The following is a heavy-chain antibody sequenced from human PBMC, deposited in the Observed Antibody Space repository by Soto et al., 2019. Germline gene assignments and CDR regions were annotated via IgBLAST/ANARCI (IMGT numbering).Heavy chain of an antibody. Sequence: GGSLRLSCAASGFTVSSNYMSWVRQAPGKGLEWVSVIYSGGSTYYADSVKGRFTISRDNSENTLYLQMNSLRAEDTAVYYCARDSEWLRAFDIWGQGTMVTVSS. CDR2: IYSGGST. CDR3: ARDSEWLRAFDI. J-gene: IGHJ3*02. V-gene: IGHV3-53*01. CDR1: GFTVSSNY. D-gene: IGHD5-12*01.